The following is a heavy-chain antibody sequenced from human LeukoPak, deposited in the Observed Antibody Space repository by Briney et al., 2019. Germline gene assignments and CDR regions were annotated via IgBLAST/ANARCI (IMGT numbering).Heavy chain of an antibody. CDR1: GFTFSSYS. Sequence: GGSLRLSCAASGFTFSSYSMNWVRQAPGKGLEWVSYISSSSSTIYYADSVKGRFTLSRDNSKNTLYLQMNSLRAEDTAVYYCAKDPQVLTPPRALYFFHHWGQGTQVTVSS. D-gene: IGHD2-21*02. CDR2: ISSSSSTI. V-gene: IGHV3-48*01. J-gene: IGHJ1*01. CDR3: AKDPQVLTPPRALYFFHH.